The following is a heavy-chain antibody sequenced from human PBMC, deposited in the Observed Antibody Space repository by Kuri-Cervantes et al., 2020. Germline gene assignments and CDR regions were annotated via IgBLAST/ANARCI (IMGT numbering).Heavy chain of an antibody. J-gene: IGHJ3*02. CDR2: INHSGST. CDR3: ARDRWDYIWGSYRYEGHDAFDI. CDR1: GGSFSGYY. D-gene: IGHD3-16*02. V-gene: IGHV4-34*01. Sequence: SETLSLTCAVYGGSFSGYYWSWIRQPPGKGLEWIGEINHSGSTNYNPSLKSRVTISADTSKNQFPLKLSSVTAADTAVYYCARDRWDYIWGSYRYEGHDAFDIWGQGTMVTVSS.